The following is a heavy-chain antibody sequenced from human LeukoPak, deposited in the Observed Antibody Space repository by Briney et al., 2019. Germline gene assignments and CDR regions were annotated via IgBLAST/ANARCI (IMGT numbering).Heavy chain of an antibody. Sequence: PGGSLRLSCAASGFSFSGYNMNWVRQAPGKGLEWVASISYDGSNKYYADSVKGRFTISRDNAKNSLYLQMNSLRAEDTAVYYCARAPLLRYFDWVGVLDYWGQGTLVTVSS. V-gene: IGHV3-30*03. J-gene: IGHJ4*02. CDR1: GFSFSGYN. CDR3: ARAPLLRYFDWVGVLDY. CDR2: ISYDGSNK. D-gene: IGHD3-9*01.